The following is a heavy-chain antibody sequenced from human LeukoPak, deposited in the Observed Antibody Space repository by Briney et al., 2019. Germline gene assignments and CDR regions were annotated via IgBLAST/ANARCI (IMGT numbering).Heavy chain of an antibody. Sequence: GGSLRLFCAASGFTFSSYEMNWVRQAPGKGLEWVSYISSSGSTIYYADSVKGRFTISRDNAKNSLYLQMNSLRAEDTAVYYCARPLTIAAAGSYYYYYGMDVWGKGTTVTVSS. V-gene: IGHV3-48*03. CDR2: ISSSGSTI. D-gene: IGHD6-13*01. CDR3: ARPLTIAAAGSYYYYYGMDV. CDR1: GFTFSSYE. J-gene: IGHJ6*04.